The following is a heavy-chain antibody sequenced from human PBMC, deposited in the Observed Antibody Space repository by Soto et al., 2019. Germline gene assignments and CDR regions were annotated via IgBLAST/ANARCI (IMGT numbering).Heavy chain of an antibody. D-gene: IGHD5-12*01. Sequence: GGSLRLSCAASGFTFSRYWMSWVRQPPGKGLEWVANMKQDGSEKNYVDSVKGRFTISRDNAKNSLYLQMNSLRAEDTAVYYCASRWVGYSGYALADYWGQGTLVTVSS. V-gene: IGHV3-7*01. CDR1: GFTFSRYW. CDR2: MKQDGSEK. CDR3: ASRWVGYSGYALADY. J-gene: IGHJ4*02.